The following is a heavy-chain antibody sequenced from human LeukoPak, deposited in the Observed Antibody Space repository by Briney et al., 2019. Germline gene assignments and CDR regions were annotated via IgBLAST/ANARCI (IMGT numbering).Heavy chain of an antibody. CDR3: ARARYDILTRIRLEL. CDR2: ISSSGSYI. D-gene: IGHD3-9*01. Sequence: GGSLRLSCAASRFTFSSYSMNWVRQAPGKGLEWVSSISSSGSYIYYADSVKGRFTISRDNAKNSLYLQMNSLRAEDTAVYYCARARYDILTRIRLELWGKGTTVTVSS. V-gene: IGHV3-21*01. J-gene: IGHJ6*04. CDR1: RFTFSSYS.